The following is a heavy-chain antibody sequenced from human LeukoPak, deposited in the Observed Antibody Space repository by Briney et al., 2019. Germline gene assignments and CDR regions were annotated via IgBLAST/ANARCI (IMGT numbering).Heavy chain of an antibody. CDR3: AGGRFSGYGAD. V-gene: IGHV4-39*07. J-gene: IGHJ4*02. CDR2: IYYSGST. D-gene: IGHD5-12*01. Sequence: SETLSLTCTVSGGSISSSSYYWGWLRQPPGKGLEWIGSIYYSGSTYYNPSLKSRVTISVDTSKNQFSLKLSSVTAADTAVYYCAGGRFSGYGADWGQGTLVTVSS. CDR1: GGSISSSSYY.